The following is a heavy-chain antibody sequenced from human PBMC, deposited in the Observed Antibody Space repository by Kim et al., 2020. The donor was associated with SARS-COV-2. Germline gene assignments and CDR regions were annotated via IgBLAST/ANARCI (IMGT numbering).Heavy chain of an antibody. CDR1: GFTFSSYS. CDR3: ASPGPYCSSTSCYSYYYFGMDV. J-gene: IGHJ6*02. CDR2: ISSSSSYI. V-gene: IGHV3-21*01. Sequence: GGSLRLSCAASGFTFSSYSMNWARQAPGKGLEWVSSISSSSSYIYYADSVKGRFTISRDNAKNSLYLQMNSLRAEDTAVYYCASPGPYCSSTSCYSYYYFGMDVWGQGTTVTVSS. D-gene: IGHD2-2*02.